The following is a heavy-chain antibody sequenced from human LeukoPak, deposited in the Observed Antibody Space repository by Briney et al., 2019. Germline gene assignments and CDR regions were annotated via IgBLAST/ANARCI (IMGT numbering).Heavy chain of an antibody. CDR1: GFTFSSYW. Sequence: GGSLRLSCAASGFTFSSYWMHWVRQAPGKGLVWVSRINSDGSSTSYADSVKGRFTISRDNAKNTLYLQMNSLRAEDTAVYYCARYIAAAGPFFDYWGQGTLVTVSS. J-gene: IGHJ4*02. D-gene: IGHD6-13*01. V-gene: IGHV3-74*01. CDR3: ARYIAAAGPFFDY. CDR2: INSDGSST.